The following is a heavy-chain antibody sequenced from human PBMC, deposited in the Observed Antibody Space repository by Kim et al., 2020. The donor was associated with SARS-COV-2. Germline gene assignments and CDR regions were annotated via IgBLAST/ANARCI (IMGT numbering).Heavy chain of an antibody. J-gene: IGHJ6*02. V-gene: IGHV1-69*13. CDR2: IIPIFGTA. Sequence: SVKVSCKASGGTFSSYAISWVRQAPGQGLEWMGGIIPIFGTANYAQKFQGRVTITADESTSTAYMELSSLRSEDTAVYYCARAVDSKASNYYYYYGMDVWGQGTTVTVSS. CDR1: GGTFSSYA. CDR3: ARAVDSKASNYYYYYGMDV. D-gene: IGHD4-4*01.